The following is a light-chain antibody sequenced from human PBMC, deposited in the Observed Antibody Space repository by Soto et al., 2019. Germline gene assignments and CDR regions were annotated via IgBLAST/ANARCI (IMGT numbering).Light chain of an antibody. CDR1: QAMSNY. CDR3: QQYVKLPYT. CDR2: DAS. Sequence: DIQMTQSPCSLSASVGDRVTLTCQASQAMSNYFYGYQQKPGKATKLLINDASSLDTGVPARFSGSGSGTDFTLTISSLQPEDSATSYCQQYVKLPYTFGQGTKLEIK. J-gene: IGKJ2*01. V-gene: IGKV1-33*01.